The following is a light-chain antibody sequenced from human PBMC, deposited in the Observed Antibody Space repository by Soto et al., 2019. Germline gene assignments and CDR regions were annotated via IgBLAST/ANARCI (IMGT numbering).Light chain of an antibody. J-gene: IGKJ1*01. CDR2: GAS. Sequence: EIVLTQSPGTLSLSPGERATLSCRASQSVSSSYLAWYQQKPGQAPRLLIYGASSRATGIPDRFSGSGSGTDFTLTISRLEPEDFAVHYCQQYASSPRGTFGQGTKVEIK. V-gene: IGKV3-20*01. CDR1: QSVSSSY. CDR3: QQYASSPRGT.